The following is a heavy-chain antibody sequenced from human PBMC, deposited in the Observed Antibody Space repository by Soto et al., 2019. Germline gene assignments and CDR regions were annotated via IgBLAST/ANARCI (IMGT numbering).Heavy chain of an antibody. Sequence: GESLKISCKGSGHIFSNYWIGWVRQMPGKGLEWMGIIYPGDSDTRYSPSFQGQVTIAVDKSINTAYLQWSRLKASDTAIYYCARQRLWGTSGYYYFENWGQGTLVTVSS. CDR3: ARQRLWGTSGYYYFEN. V-gene: IGHV5-51*01. D-gene: IGHD3-22*01. J-gene: IGHJ4*02. CDR1: GHIFSNYW. CDR2: IYPGDSDT.